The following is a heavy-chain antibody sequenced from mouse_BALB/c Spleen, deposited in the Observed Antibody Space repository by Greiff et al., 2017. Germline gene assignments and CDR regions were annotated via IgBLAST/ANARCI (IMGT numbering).Heavy chain of an antibody. CDR3: VRDTYDYDIAY. D-gene: IGHD2-4*01. CDR1: GFSLTSYD. Sequence: VKLMESGPGLVAPSQSLSITCTVSGFSLTSYDISWIRQPPGKGLEWLGVIWTGGGTNYNSAFMSRLSISKDNSKSQVFLKMNSLQTDDTAIYYCVRDTYDYDIAYWGQGTLVTVSA. J-gene: IGHJ3*01. CDR2: IWTGGGT. V-gene: IGHV2-9-2*01.